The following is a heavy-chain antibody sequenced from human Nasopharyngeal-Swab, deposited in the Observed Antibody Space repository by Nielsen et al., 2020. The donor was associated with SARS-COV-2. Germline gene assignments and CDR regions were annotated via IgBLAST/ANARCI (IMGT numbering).Heavy chain of an antibody. V-gene: IGHV3-74*01. CDR2: IKSDGSST. CDR1: GFIFSSYW. D-gene: IGHD6-13*01. J-gene: IGHJ6*02. Sequence: GEALKISCAAFGFIFSSYWMHWVRQAPGKGLVWVSRIKSDGSSTSYADSVKGRFTISRDNAKNTLFLQMNSLRAEDTAVYYCARESIAAAGPGMDVWGQGTTVTVS. CDR3: ARESIAAAGPGMDV.